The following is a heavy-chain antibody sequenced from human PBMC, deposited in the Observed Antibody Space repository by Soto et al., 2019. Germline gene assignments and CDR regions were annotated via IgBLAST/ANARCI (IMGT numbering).Heavy chain of an antibody. CDR1: GFTFISYW. Sequence: PGGFLRLSCAASGFTFISYWMHWVRQAPGKGLVWVSRIKSDGSITGYADSVKGRFTISRDNAKNTLYLQMNSLRAEDTAVYYCAKQFDYWGQGTLVTVSS. J-gene: IGHJ4*02. CDR2: IKSDGSIT. V-gene: IGHV3-74*01. CDR3: AKQFDY.